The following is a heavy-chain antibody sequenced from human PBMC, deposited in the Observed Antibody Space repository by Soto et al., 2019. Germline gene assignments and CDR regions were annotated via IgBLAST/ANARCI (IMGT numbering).Heavy chain of an antibody. CDR1: GGSISSGGYY. Sequence: QVQLQESGPGLVKPSQTLSLTCTVSGGSISSGGYYWSWIRQHPGKGLEWIGYIYYSGSTYYNPSLKSRVTISVDTSKNQFSLKLSSVTAADTAVYYCARGVDIVVVRPLFHYWGQGTLVTVSS. CDR3: ARGVDIVVVRPLFHY. D-gene: IGHD2-2*01. V-gene: IGHV4-31*03. CDR2: IYYSGST. J-gene: IGHJ4*02.